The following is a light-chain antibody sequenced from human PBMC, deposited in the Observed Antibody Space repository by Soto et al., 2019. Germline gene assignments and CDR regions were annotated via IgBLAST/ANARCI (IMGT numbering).Light chain of an antibody. V-gene: IGKV3-11*01. CDR1: QSISNY. J-gene: IGKJ5*01. CDR3: QLRTNWPR. CDR2: EAS. Sequence: EIVLTQSPATLSLSPGERATLSCRASQSISNYLAWYQQKPGQAPGLLIYEASNRATGIPARFSGSGSGTDFTLTISSLEAEDFAVYYCQLRTNWPRFGQGTRLEIK.